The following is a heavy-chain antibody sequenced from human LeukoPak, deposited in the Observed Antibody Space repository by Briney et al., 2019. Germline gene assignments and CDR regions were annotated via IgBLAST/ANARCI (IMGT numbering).Heavy chain of an antibody. J-gene: IGHJ6*02. CDR3: ARGFLPPGIAVAGRENYYYYGMDV. V-gene: IGHV3-64*01. Sequence: GGSLRLSCAASGFTFSGYAMHWVRQAPGKGLEYVSAISSNGGSTYYANSVKGRFTISRDNSKNTLYLQMGSLRAEDMAVYYCARGFLPPGIAVAGRENYYYYGMDVWGQGTTVTVSS. CDR2: ISSNGGST. CDR1: GFTFSGYA. D-gene: IGHD6-19*01.